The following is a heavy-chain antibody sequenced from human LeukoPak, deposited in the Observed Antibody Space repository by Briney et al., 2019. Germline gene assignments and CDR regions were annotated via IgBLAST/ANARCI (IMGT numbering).Heavy chain of an antibody. Sequence: GGSLRLSCAASGFTFSSYGMHWVRQAPGKGLEWVSVISDDGSNKYYADSVKGRFTISRDNSKNTLYLQMNSLRAEDTAVYYCAKDGMVRGVTSNFDYWGQGTLVTVSS. V-gene: IGHV3-30*18. CDR1: GFTFSSYG. D-gene: IGHD3-10*01. J-gene: IGHJ4*02. CDR3: AKDGMVRGVTSNFDY. CDR2: ISDDGSNK.